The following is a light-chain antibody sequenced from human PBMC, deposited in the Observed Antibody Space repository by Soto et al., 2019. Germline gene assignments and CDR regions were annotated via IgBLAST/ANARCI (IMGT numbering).Light chain of an antibody. J-gene: IGKJ1*01. CDR1: QSISSW. Sequence: DLQMTQSPSTLSASVGDRVTITCRASQSISSWLAWYQQKSGKAPKVLIYKASSLESGVPSRFSGSGSGTEFTLTISSLQPDDFATYYCQQYNSYPWTFGQGTKVEIK. CDR2: KAS. CDR3: QQYNSYPWT. V-gene: IGKV1-5*03.